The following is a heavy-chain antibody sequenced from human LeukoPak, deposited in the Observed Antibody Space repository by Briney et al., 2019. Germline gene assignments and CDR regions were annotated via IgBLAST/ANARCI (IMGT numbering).Heavy chain of an antibody. CDR1: GFTFNSYT. D-gene: IGHD2-2*01. CDR3: AKGWRSSISALDY. CDR2: ISGSVGST. V-gene: IGHV3-23*01. J-gene: IGHJ4*02. Sequence: PRGSLRLSCAASGFTFNSYTINWVRQAPGKGLEWVGVISGSVGSTYYADNVQGRFTISRDNSKNTVYLQMNSLRAEDTAVYYCAKGWRSSISALDYWRRGTLVSVS.